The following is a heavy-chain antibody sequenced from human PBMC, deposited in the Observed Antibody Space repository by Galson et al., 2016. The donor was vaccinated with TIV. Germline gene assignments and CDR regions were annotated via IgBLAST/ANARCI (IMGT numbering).Heavy chain of an antibody. D-gene: IGHD4-17*01. J-gene: IGHJ3*01. CDR2: ISISGSHT. CDR1: GFTFRAYT. V-gene: IGHV3-21*06. Sequence: SLRLSCAASGFTFRAYTMNWVRQAPGKGLEWVSSISISGSHTYYTDSVKGRFTISRDYAQSSLFLQLNRLRAEDTAVYYCARAVSSGDYAFDAFDVWGQGTVVAVSS. CDR3: ARAVSSGDYAFDAFDV.